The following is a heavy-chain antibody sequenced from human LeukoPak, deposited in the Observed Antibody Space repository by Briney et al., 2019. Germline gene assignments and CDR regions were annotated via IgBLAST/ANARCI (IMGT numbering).Heavy chain of an antibody. CDR1: GGSFSGYY. Sequence: SSETLSLTCAVYGGSFSGYYWSWIRQPPGKGLEWIGEINHSGSTNYNPSLKSRVTISVDTSKNQFSLKLSSVTAADTAVYYCARACSGGSCSGAFDIWGQGTMVTVSS. V-gene: IGHV4-34*09. CDR2: INHSGST. J-gene: IGHJ3*02. D-gene: IGHD2-15*01. CDR3: ARACSGGSCSGAFDI.